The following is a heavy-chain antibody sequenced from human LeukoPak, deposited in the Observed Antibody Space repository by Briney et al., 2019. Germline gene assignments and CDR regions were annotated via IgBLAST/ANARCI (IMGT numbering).Heavy chain of an antibody. CDR2: ISYDGSNK. V-gene: IGHV3-30*18. J-gene: IGHJ6*02. D-gene: IGHD5-24*01. CDR1: GFTFSSYG. Sequence: PGGPLRLSCAASGFTFSSYGMHWVRQAPGKGLEWVAVISYDGSNKYYADSVKGRFTISRDNSKNTLYLQMNSLRAEDTAVYYCAKDTKEVRRWLVQGLGYYYYGMDVWGQGTTVTVSS. CDR3: AKDTKEVRRWLVQGLGYYYYGMDV.